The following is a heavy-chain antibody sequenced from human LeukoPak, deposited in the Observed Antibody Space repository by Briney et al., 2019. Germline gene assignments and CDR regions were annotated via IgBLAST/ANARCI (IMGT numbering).Heavy chain of an antibody. CDR3: ARGGTNYYYMDV. CDR2: LSGSGDRT. V-gene: IGHV3-23*01. J-gene: IGHJ6*03. CDR1: GFTFNSYA. Sequence: GGSLRLSCAASGFTFNSYAMSWVRQAPGKGLEWVSALSGSGDRTFYVDSVKGRFTVSRDNSKNTLYLQMDSLRVDDTALYYCARGGTNYYYMDVWGNGTTVTVSS.